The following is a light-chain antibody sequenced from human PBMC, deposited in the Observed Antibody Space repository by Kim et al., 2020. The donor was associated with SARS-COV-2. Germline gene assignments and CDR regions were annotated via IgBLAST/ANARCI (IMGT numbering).Light chain of an antibody. CDR1: QSLSSSY. Sequence: SPVERATLSCGASQSLSSSYLAWYQHKPGQAPRLLIFGAFSRATGIPDRFSGSGSGTDFTLTISRLEPEDFAVYCCHQYGTSPWTFGQGTKVDIK. J-gene: IGKJ1*01. CDR3: HQYGTSPWT. CDR2: GAF. V-gene: IGKV3-20*01.